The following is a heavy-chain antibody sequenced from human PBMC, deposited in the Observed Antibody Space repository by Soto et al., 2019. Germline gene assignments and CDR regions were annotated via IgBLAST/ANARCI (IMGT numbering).Heavy chain of an antibody. CDR3: ARDPPPHPYSGSRQPFDF. V-gene: IGHV1-18*01. D-gene: IGHD1-26*01. Sequence: ASVKVSCKASGYTFTSYGISWVRQAPGQGLEWMGWISAYNGNTNYAQKPQGRVTMTTDTSTSTAYMELRSLRSDGTAVYYCARDPPPHPYSGSRQPFDFWGQGTLVTVSS. CDR1: GYTFTSYG. J-gene: IGHJ4*02. CDR2: ISAYNGNT.